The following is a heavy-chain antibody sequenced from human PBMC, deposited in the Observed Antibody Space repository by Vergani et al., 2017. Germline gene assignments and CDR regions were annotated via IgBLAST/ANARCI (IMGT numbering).Heavy chain of an antibody. CDR2: ISTNGGTT. J-gene: IGHJ4*02. CDR3: ANIAGPGPRCRFTGN. Sequence: EVQLVESGGGLVQPVGSLRLSCSTFGFTFCSYVMYWVRQAPGEGLEFVSSISTNGGTTYYADYVKGRFTISRDNSESTLHLQMTSLRAEDTAVYYCANIAGPGPRCRFTGNWGQGTLVTVSS. V-gene: IGHV3-64D*06. D-gene: IGHD6-13*01. CDR1: GFTFCSYV.